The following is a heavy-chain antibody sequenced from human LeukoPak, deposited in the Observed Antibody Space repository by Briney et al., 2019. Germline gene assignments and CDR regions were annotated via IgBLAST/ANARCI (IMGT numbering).Heavy chain of an antibody. V-gene: IGHV3-30*18. CDR3: AKSGSWFGESPFDY. CDR2: ISYDGSNK. D-gene: IGHD3-10*01. J-gene: IGHJ4*02. Sequence: GGSLRLSCAASGFTFSSYGMHWVRQAPGKGLEWVAVISYDGSNKYYADSVKGRFTISRDNSKNTLYLQMNSLRAEDTAVYYCAKSGSWFGESPFDYWGQGTLVTVSS. CDR1: GFTFSSYG.